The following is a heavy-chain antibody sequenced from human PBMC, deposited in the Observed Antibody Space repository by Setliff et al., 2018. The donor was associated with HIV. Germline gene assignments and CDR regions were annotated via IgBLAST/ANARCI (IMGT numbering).Heavy chain of an antibody. J-gene: IGHJ4*02. V-gene: IGHV3-48*01. CDR2: IALGSTTI. CDR1: GFIFSNSI. D-gene: IGHD6-13*01. CDR3: ARVFSSSWYGIDY. Sequence: PGGSLRLSCAGSGFIFSNSILTWVRQAPGKGLEWVSYIALGSTTIYYADSVKGRFTISRDDSKNTLYLQMNSLRTEDTALYYCARVFSSSWYGIDYWGQGTLVTVSS.